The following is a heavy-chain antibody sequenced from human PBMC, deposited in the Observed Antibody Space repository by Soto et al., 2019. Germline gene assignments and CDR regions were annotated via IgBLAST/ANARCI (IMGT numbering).Heavy chain of an antibody. CDR1: GGSTSSSDW. Sequence: QVHLQESGPGLVKPSETLSLTCAISGGSTSSSDWWTWVRQPPGEGLEWIGEIHRDGVTNYNSSLKSRLTISLVHSRNQFSLSLTSVTAADAAVYFCAGRPEIHPRWGQGILVPVSS. CDR2: IHRDGVT. V-gene: IGHV4-4*02. CDR3: AGRPEIHPR. D-gene: IGHD1-26*01. J-gene: IGHJ4*02.